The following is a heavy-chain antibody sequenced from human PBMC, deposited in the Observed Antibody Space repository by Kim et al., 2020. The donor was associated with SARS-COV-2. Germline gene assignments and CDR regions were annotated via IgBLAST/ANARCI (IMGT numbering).Heavy chain of an antibody. J-gene: IGHJ4*02. Sequence: SVKVSCKASGGTFSSYAISWVRQAPGQGLEWMGRIIPILGIANYAQKFQGRVTITADKSTSTAYMELSSLRSEDTAVYYCARDQNPGEQWRPGDYWGQGTLVTVSS. D-gene: IGHD6-19*01. CDR3: ARDQNPGEQWRPGDY. CDR1: GGTFSSYA. V-gene: IGHV1-69*04. CDR2: IIPILGIA.